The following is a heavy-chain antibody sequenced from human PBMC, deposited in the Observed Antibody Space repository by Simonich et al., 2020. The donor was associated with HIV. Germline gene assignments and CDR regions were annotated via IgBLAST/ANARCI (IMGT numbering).Heavy chain of an antibody. J-gene: IGHJ4*02. CDR1: GGTFSSFA. V-gene: IGHV1-69*13. CDR3: ARKGGGRGVYYFDY. D-gene: IGHD3-10*01. Sequence: QVQLVQSGAAVKKPGSSVKVSCKASGGTFSSFAISWVRQAPGLGLEWVGGIIPLCGTANYAQMVQGRVTITADESTSTAYMELSSLRSEDTGIYYCARKGGGRGVYYFDYWGQRTLVTVSS. CDR2: IIPLCGTA.